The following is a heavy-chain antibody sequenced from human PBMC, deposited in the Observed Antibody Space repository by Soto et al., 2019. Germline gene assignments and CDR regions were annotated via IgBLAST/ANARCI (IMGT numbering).Heavy chain of an antibody. D-gene: IGHD3-9*01. J-gene: IGHJ4*02. CDR3: ASARYFDWLLTLDY. Sequence: QVQLQESGPGLVKPSETLSLTCTVSGGSISSYYLSWIRQPPGKGLEWIGYIYYIGITNYNPSLMSRVTISADTSKPQFSLKLSPVTAADTAVYYCASARYFDWLLTLDYWGQGTLVTVSS. V-gene: IGHV4-59*01. CDR2: IYYIGIT. CDR1: GGSISSYY.